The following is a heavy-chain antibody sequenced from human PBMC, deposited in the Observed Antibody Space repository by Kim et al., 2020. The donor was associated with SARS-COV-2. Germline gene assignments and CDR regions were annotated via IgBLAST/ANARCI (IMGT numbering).Heavy chain of an antibody. J-gene: IGHJ4*02. CDR2: IRSEPNGFAT. Sequence: GGSLRLSCEASGFTFSASGIHWVRQASGKGLEWVGHIRSEPNGFATHYPASVKGRFTISRDDSKNTAYLQMNSLQTEDTAVYYCTRHVSDYYDSGFDSWGRGTLVAVSS. V-gene: IGHV3-73*01. CDR3: TRHVSDYYDSGFDS. CDR1: GFTFSASG. D-gene: IGHD3-22*01.